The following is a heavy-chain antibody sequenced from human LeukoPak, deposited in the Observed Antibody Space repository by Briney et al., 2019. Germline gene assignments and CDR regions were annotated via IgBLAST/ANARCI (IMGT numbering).Heavy chain of an antibody. CDR1: GGSLSGYY. Sequence: SETLSLTCAVYGGSLSGYYWSWIRQPPGKGLEWIGEINHSGSTNYNPSLKSRVTISVDTSKNRFSLKLSSVTAADTAVYYCARWGRTNGVRWGQGTLVTVSS. J-gene: IGHJ4*02. CDR2: INHSGST. CDR3: ARWGRTNGVR. D-gene: IGHD2-8*01. V-gene: IGHV4-34*01.